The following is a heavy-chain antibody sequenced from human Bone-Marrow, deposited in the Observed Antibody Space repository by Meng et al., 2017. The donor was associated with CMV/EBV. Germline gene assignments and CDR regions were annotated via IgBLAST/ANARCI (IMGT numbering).Heavy chain of an antibody. CDR1: GGTFSSYA. J-gene: IGHJ6*02. D-gene: IGHD2-2*02. V-gene: IGHV1-69*05. CDR2: IIPMFSTA. Sequence: SVKVSCKASGGTFSSYAINWVRQAPGQGLEWMGGIIPMFSTADYAQKFEGRVTITTGESTSTAYMEVTSLRSEDTAVYFCARAYCSSTTCYNRGYYVKGLDVWGQGTTVTVSS. CDR3: ARAYCSSTTCYNRGYYVKGLDV.